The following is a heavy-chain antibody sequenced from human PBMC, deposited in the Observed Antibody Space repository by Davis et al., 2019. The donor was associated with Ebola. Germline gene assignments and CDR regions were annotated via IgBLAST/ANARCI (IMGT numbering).Heavy chain of an antibody. CDR1: GFTFSSYA. J-gene: IGHJ6*02. D-gene: IGHD6-6*01. V-gene: IGHV4-34*01. CDR3: ARARRIAARPPFDYYYGMDV. Sequence: ESLKISCAASGFTFSSYAMNWVRQPPGKGLEWIGEINHSGSTNYNPSLKSRVTISVDTSKNQFSLKLSSVTAADTAVYYCARARRIAARPPFDYYYGMDVWGQGTTVTVSS. CDR2: INHSGST.